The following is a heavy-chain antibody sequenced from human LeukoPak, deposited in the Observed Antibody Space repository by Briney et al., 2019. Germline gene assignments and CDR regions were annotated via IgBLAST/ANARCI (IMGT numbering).Heavy chain of an antibody. CDR1: GGSISSYY. Sequence: PSETLSLTCTVSGGSISSYYWSWIRQPPGKGLEWIGYIYYSGSPNYNPSLNSRVTISVDMSKNQFSLKLSSVTAADTAVYYCAREPPYYYDSSGYQDYWGQGTLVTVSP. CDR2: IYYSGSP. CDR3: AREPPYYYDSSGYQDY. D-gene: IGHD3-22*01. V-gene: IGHV4-59*01. J-gene: IGHJ4*02.